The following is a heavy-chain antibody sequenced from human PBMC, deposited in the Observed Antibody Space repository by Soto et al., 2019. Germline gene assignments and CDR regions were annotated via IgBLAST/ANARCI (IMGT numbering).Heavy chain of an antibody. J-gene: IGHJ4*02. Sequence: QITLKESGPTLVKPTQTLTLTCTFSGFSLSTSGVGVGWIRQPPGKALEWLALIYWDDDKRYSPSLKSRLTITKDTSKNQVVLTMTNMDPVDTATYYCAHRRPLGGSGWYGMGPFDYWGQGTLVTVSS. CDR1: GFSLSTSGVG. CDR2: IYWDDDK. V-gene: IGHV2-5*02. D-gene: IGHD6-19*01. CDR3: AHRRPLGGSGWYGMGPFDY.